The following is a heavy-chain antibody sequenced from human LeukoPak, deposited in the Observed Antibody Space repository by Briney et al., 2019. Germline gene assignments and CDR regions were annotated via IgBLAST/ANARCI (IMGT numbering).Heavy chain of an antibody. V-gene: IGHV3-21*04. CDR1: GFTFSSYS. J-gene: IGHJ4*02. CDR3: SRDPRSLDY. CDR2: ISSSSSYI. Sequence: GGTLRLSCAASGFTFSSYSMSWVRQAPGKGLEWVSSISSSSSYIYYADSVKGRFTISRDNAKNSLYLQMNSLRVEDTGIYYCSRDPRSLDYWGQGALVTVSS.